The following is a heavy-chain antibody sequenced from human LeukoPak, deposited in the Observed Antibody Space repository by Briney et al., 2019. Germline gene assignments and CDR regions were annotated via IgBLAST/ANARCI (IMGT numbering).Heavy chain of an antibody. Sequence: AAVKVSCKASGYTFTSYYMHWVRQAPGQGLEWMGIINPTTGGTTYAQKFQGRLTMTRDMSTTTVYMELSSLTSEDTAVFYWARYGFTTVWQGGWHAFDIWGQGTVFTASS. D-gene: IGHD1-14*01. CDR2: INPTTGGT. V-gene: IGHV1-46*01. J-gene: IGHJ3*02. CDR1: GYTFTSYY. CDR3: ARYGFTTVWQGGWHAFDI.